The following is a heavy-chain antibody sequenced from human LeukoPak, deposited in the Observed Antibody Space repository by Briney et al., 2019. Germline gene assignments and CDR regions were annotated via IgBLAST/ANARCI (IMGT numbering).Heavy chain of an antibody. CDR2: ISSSGGNT. V-gene: IGHV3-23*01. Sequence: GGSLRLSCAASGFTFSSYAMSWVRQAPGKGLEWVSTISSSGGNTYYADSVKGRFTISRDNSKNTLYLQMSSLRAEDTAVYYCAKGSYYYDSADYFDYWGQGTLVTVSS. D-gene: IGHD3-16*01. CDR1: GFTFSSYA. J-gene: IGHJ4*02. CDR3: AKGSYYYDSADYFDY.